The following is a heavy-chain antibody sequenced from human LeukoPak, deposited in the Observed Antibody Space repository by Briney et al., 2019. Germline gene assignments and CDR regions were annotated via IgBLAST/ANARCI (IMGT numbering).Heavy chain of an antibody. CDR1: GGTFSSYA. CDR3: ARAHYYGSGSYWGVDY. J-gene: IGHJ4*02. Sequence: PVTVSCKASGGTFSSYAMSWVRQAPGQGLEWMGGIIPIFGTATYAQKFQGRVTITADESTSTAYMELRSLRSEDTAVYYCARAHYYGSGSYWGVDYWGQGTLVTVSS. D-gene: IGHD3-10*01. CDR2: IIPIFGTA. V-gene: IGHV1-69*13.